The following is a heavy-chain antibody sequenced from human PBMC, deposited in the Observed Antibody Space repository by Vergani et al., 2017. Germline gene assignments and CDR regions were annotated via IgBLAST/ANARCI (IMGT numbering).Heavy chain of an antibody. CDR2: ISAYNGNT. V-gene: IGHV1-18*01. CDR3: AGDCNSRGWYPRFYYYYYCMDV. J-gene: IGHJ6*02. D-gene: IGHD6-19*01. CDR1: GYTLTSYG. Sequence: QVQLVQSGAEVKKPGASVKVSCKASGYTLTSYGISWVRQAPGQGLEWMGWISAYNGNTNYAQKLQGRVTMTTDTSTSTAYMELRSLRSDDTAVYYWAGDCNSRGWYPRFYYYYYCMDVWGQGTTVTVSS.